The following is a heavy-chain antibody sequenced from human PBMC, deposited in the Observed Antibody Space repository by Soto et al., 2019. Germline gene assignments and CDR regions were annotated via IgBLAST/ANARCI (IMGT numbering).Heavy chain of an antibody. CDR1: SGALTRSSSY. Sequence: SEIRSLSCTLPSGALTRSSSYLGWMHAPPGEGLEWIGTIYSGSTFYNPSLKSRVTISVDTSKNQFSLKLSSVAAADTAIYFCATTRSLAVGGSFYFWGQGTPVTVSS. CDR2: IYSGST. CDR3: ATTRSLAVGGSFYF. J-gene: IGHJ4*02. D-gene: IGHD1-26*01. V-gene: IGHV4-39*01.